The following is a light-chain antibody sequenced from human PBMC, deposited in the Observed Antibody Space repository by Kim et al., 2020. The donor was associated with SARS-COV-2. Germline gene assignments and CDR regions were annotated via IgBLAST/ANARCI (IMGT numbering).Light chain of an antibody. CDR2: EVS. Sequence: GQSVTISCNGTSSDVGTYNRVSWYRQPPGTAPQVMIYEVSNRPSGVPDRFSGSKSGNTASLTISGLQAEDEADYYCSSYTSSGPYVFGTGTKVTVL. CDR1: SSDVGTYNR. V-gene: IGLV2-18*02. J-gene: IGLJ1*01. CDR3: SSYTSSGPYV.